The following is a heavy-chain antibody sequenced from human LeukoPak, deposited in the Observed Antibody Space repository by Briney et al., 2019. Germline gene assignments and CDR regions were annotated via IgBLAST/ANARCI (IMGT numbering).Heavy chain of an antibody. CDR3: ARHPPAAFIPHFDY. J-gene: IGHJ4*02. D-gene: IGHD2-15*01. V-gene: IGHV4-39*01. Sequence: SSETLSLTCTVSGGSISSSSYYWGWIRQPPGKGLEWIGSIYYSGSTYYNPSLKSRVTISVDTSKNQFSLKLSSVTAADTAVYYCARHPPAAFIPHFDYWGQGTLVTVSS. CDR2: IYYSGST. CDR1: GGSISSSSYY.